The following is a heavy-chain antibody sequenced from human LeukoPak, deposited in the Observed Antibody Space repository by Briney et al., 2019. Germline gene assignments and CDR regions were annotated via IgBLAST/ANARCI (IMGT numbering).Heavy chain of an antibody. CDR2: IYYSGST. CDR1: RGSISSADYY. CDR3: ARGAAFGPMDY. J-gene: IGHJ4*02. D-gene: IGHD3-10*01. Sequence: PSQTLSLTSTVSRGSISSADYYWRWLRQPPGKGLEWIGYIYYSGSTYYNSSLESRVTISVDTSKNLFFLKLSSVTAADTAVYYCARGAAFGPMDYWGQGTLVTVSS. V-gene: IGHV4-30-4*01.